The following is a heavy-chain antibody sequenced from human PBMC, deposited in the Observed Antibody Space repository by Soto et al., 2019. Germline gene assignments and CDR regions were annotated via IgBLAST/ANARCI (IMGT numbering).Heavy chain of an antibody. V-gene: IGHV3-21*01. CDR2: ITNSAYT. Sequence: EVRLVESGGGLVTPGGSLRLSCAASGFTFSTFNMNWVRQAPGKGLEWVSSITNSAYTSYADSVKGRFTISRDNAKNSLYLQMNSLRGEDTAVYYCGLYDALFFDFWGQGALVTVSP. CDR1: GFTFSTFN. J-gene: IGHJ4*02. D-gene: IGHD2-8*01. CDR3: GLYDALFFDF.